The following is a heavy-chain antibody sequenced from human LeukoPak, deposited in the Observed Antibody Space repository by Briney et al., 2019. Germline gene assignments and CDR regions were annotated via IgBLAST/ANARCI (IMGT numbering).Heavy chain of an antibody. V-gene: IGHV4-30-4*01. CDR1: GGSISSGDYY. D-gene: IGHD3-22*01. CDR2: IYYSGST. Sequence: PSETLSLTCTVSGGSISSGDYYWSWIRQPPGKGLEWIGYIYYSGSTYYNPSLKSRVTISVDTSKNQFSLKLSSVTAADTAVYYCARDSGDDSSGPNGGYWGQGTLVTVSS. J-gene: IGHJ4*02. CDR3: ARDSGDDSSGPNGGY.